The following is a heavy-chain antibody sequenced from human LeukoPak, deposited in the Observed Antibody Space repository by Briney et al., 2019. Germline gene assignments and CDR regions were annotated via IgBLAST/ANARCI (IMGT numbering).Heavy chain of an antibody. D-gene: IGHD2-15*01. CDR3: TALGYPQYFHR. CDR2: NKSKTNGGTT. CDR1: GFTFSDAW. J-gene: IGHJ4*02. Sequence: GGTLRLSCAASGFTFSDAWMTWVRQAPGPGLKGVSCNKSKTNGGTTDYAAPVKGRFTISRDDSKNTLYFHMNSLKTEDTAVYYCTALGYPQYFHRWGQGTLVTVSS. V-gene: IGHV3-15*01.